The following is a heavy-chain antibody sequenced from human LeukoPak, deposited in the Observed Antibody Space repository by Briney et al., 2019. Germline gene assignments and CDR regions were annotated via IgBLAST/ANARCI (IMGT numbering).Heavy chain of an antibody. J-gene: IGHJ4*02. CDR2: IKEDGSEK. CDR3: ARDLRYLGYCTGGSCYSGGYYFDY. V-gene: IGHV3-7*01. Sequence: PGGSLRLSCAASGVTFSSYWMSWVRQAPGKGLEWVANIKEDGSEKYYVDSVKGRFTISRDNAKKSVYLQMNSLRAEDTAVYYCARDLRYLGYCTGGSCYSGGYYFDYWGQGTLVTVSS. CDR1: GVTFSSYW. D-gene: IGHD2-15*01.